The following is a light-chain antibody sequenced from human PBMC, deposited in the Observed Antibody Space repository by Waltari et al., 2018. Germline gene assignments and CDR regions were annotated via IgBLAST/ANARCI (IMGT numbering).Light chain of an antibody. Sequence: QSALTQPASESGSPGQSITISCTGTSSDVGGSNYVSWYQQHPGKAPKLMIYDVTKWPSGVSNRFSGSKSGNTASLTISGLQAEDEADYYCSSYTSSSTWVFGGGTKLTVL. CDR1: SSDVGGSNY. V-gene: IGLV2-14*01. J-gene: IGLJ3*02. CDR3: SSYTSSSTWV. CDR2: DVT.